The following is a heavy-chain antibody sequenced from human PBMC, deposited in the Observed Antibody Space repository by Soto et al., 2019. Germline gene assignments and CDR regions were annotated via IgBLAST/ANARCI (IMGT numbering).Heavy chain of an antibody. CDR2: ISGSGGST. Sequence: HPGGSLRLSCAASGFTFSSYAMSWVRQAPGKGLEWVSAISGSGGSTYYADSVKGRFTISRDNSKNTLYLQMNSLRAEDTAVYYCAKGFPGAARHERGYYFDYWGQGTLVTVSS. D-gene: IGHD6-6*01. CDR3: AKGFPGAARHERGYYFDY. J-gene: IGHJ4*02. V-gene: IGHV3-23*01. CDR1: GFTFSSYA.